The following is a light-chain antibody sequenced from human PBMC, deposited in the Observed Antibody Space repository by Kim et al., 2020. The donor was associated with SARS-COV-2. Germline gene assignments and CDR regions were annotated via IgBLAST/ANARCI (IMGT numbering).Light chain of an antibody. Sequence: LSPGERAPLSCRASQSVSSSYLAWYQQKPGQAPRLLIYGASSRATGIPDRFSGSGSGTDFTLTISRLELEDFAVYYCQQYGSSLYTFGQGTKLEI. CDR3: QQYGSSLYT. V-gene: IGKV3-20*01. CDR2: GAS. CDR1: QSVSSSY. J-gene: IGKJ2*01.